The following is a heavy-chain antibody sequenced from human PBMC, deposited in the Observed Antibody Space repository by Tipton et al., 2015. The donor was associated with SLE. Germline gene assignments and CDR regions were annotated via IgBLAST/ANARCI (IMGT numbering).Heavy chain of an antibody. D-gene: IGHD6-6*01. V-gene: IGHV3-48*01. CDR2: ISSSRSTI. CDR1: GFTFSSYS. Sequence: SLRLSCAASGFTFSSYSMNWVRQAPGKGLEWVSYISSSRSTIYYADSVKGRFTISRDNAKNSLYLQMNSLGAEDTAVYYCARDLDSSLGYWGQGTLVTVSS. CDR3: ARDLDSSLGY. J-gene: IGHJ4*02.